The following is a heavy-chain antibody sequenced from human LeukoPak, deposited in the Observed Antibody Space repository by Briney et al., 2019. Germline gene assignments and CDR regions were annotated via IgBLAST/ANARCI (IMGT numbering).Heavy chain of an antibody. CDR2: IWYGGSNK. D-gene: IGHD4-11*01. Sequence: GGSLRLSCAASGFTFSSYGMHWVRQAPGKGLEWVAVIWYGGSNKYYADSVKGRFTISRDNSKNTLYLQMNSLRAEDTAVYYCAKETDYSNYYYYYMDVWGKGTTVTVSS. J-gene: IGHJ6*03. CDR3: AKETDYSNYYYYYMDV. V-gene: IGHV3-33*03. CDR1: GFTFSSYG.